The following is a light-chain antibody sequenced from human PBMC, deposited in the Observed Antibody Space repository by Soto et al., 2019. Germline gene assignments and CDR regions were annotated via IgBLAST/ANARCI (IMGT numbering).Light chain of an antibody. V-gene: IGLV1-44*01. J-gene: IGLJ2*01. CDR2: SNN. Sequence: QSVLSQPPSASGTPGQRVTISCSGSSSNIGRNTVNWYQQLPRAAPKLLIYSNNQRPSGVPDRFSGSKSGTSASLAISGLQSEDEADYYCAAWDDSLNCVVFGGGTKLTVL. CDR3: AAWDDSLNCVV. CDR1: SSNIGRNT.